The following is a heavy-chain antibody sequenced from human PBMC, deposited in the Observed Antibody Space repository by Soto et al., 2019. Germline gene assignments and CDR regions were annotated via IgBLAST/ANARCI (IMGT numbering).Heavy chain of an antibody. Sequence: SQTLSLTCAISGDSVSSNSAAWNWIRQSPSRGLEWLGRTYYRSKWYNDYAVSVKSRITINPDPSKNQFSLQLNFVTPEDTAVYYCARDLVVGFYGGIAAAGMFYYGMDVWGQGTTVTVSS. CDR1: GDSVSSNSAA. V-gene: IGHV6-1*01. D-gene: IGHD6-13*01. CDR3: ARDLVVGFYGGIAAAGMFYYGMDV. CDR2: TYYRSKWYN. J-gene: IGHJ6*02.